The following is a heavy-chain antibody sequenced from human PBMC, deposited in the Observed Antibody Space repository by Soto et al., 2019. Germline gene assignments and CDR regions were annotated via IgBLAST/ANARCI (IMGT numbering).Heavy chain of an antibody. CDR2: VKDGGHT. D-gene: IGHD5-12*01. CDR3: ARGQEGVVATH. J-gene: IGHJ4*01. CDR1: GGSVSGYY. V-gene: IGHV4-34*01. Sequence: QVQLQQWGAGLLKPSETLSLKCAVTGGSVSGYYWSWIRQPPGKGLECIGEVKDGGHTNYSPSLRGRVTISSDTSTNQFSLRLNSVTAADTGVYYCARGQEGVVATHWDHGSLVTVSS.